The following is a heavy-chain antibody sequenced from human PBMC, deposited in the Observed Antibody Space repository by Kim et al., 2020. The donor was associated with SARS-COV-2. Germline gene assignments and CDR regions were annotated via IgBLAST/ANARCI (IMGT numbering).Heavy chain of an antibody. V-gene: IGHV3-20*03. D-gene: IGHD6-19*01. Sequence: KSRFTISRDNAKNALYLQMNSLRAEDTALYYCARGGKQWLTYYSYYGMDVWGQGTTVTVSS. J-gene: IGHJ6*02. CDR3: ARGGKQWLTYYSYYGMDV.